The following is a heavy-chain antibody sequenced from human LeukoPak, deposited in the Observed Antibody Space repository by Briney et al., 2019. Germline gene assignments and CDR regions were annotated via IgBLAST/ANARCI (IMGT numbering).Heavy chain of an antibody. J-gene: IGHJ5*02. D-gene: IGHD2-2*01. CDR3: AREVPAAIGGSFDP. Sequence: GASVKVSCKAPGYTFTGYYMHWVRQAPGQGLEWMGWINPNSGGTNYAQKFQGRVTMTRDTSISTAYMELSRLRSDDTAVYYCAREVPAAIGGSFDPWGQGTLVTVSS. V-gene: IGHV1-2*02. CDR2: INPNSGGT. CDR1: GYTFTGYY.